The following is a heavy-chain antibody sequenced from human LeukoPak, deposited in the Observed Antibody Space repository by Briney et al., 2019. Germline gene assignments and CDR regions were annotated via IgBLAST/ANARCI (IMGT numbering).Heavy chain of an antibody. Sequence: ASVNVSCKASVRTFSSYAISWLRQAPGQGLEWMGGIIPIFGTANYAQQCQGRVTMNRDTSISTAYLELSRLRSDDTAVYYCASSPRRILAGYFSWGQGTLVTVSS. J-gene: IGHJ5*02. D-gene: IGHD3-9*01. CDR1: VRTFSSYA. V-gene: IGHV1-69*05. CDR2: IIPIFGTA. CDR3: ASSPRRILAGYFS.